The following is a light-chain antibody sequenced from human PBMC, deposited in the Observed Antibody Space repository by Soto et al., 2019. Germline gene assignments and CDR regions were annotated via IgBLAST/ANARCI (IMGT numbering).Light chain of an antibody. CDR2: AAS. Sequence: AIPMTQSPSSFSASTGDRVTITCRASQSINTYLAWYQLKPGKAPKLLIYAASTLQGGVPSRFSGSGSGTEFTLTINSLQSEDFATYYCQQYYRYPLTFGPGTKVDIK. V-gene: IGKV1-8*01. J-gene: IGKJ3*01. CDR1: QSINTY. CDR3: QQYYRYPLT.